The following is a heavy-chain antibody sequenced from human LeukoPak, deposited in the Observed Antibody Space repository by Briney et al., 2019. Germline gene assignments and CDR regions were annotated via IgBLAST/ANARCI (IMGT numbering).Heavy chain of an antibody. D-gene: IGHD3-22*01. CDR1: GFTFSSYT. Sequence: GGSLRLSCAASGFTFSSYTMSWVRQAPGKGLEWVSSISSTSPYIYYADSVKGRFTISRDNAKNSLYLQMSSLRAEDTAVYYCARDRFYYDSSGYSVGYYYYGMDVWGQGTTVTVSS. CDR2: ISSTSPYI. V-gene: IGHV3-21*01. J-gene: IGHJ6*02. CDR3: ARDRFYYDSSGYSVGYYYYGMDV.